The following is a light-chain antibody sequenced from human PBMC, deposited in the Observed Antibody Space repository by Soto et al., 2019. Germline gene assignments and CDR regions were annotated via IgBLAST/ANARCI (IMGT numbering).Light chain of an antibody. CDR3: QQSGNSPLFT. CDR1: QSVSSNN. Sequence: EIVLTQSPCTLSLSPGERATLSCRAIQSVSSNNLAWYQQKPGQPPRLLIYGVSSRATDIPDRFSGSGSGTDFTLTISRLEPEGFAVYYCQQSGNSPLFTFGPGTKVDIK. V-gene: IGKV3-20*01. CDR2: GVS. J-gene: IGKJ3*01.